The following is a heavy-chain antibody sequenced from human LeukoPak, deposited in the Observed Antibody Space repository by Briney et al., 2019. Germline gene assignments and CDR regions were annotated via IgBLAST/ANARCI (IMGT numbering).Heavy chain of an antibody. D-gene: IGHD3-10*01. Sequence: TSETLSLTCTVSGGSISSYYWSWIRQPPGKGLEWIGYIHYSGSTNYNPSVKSRVTISVDTSKNQFSLGLSSVTAADTAVYYCARLEGYCGSGSTNWFDPWGQGTLVTVSS. CDR1: GGSISSYY. CDR2: IHYSGST. V-gene: IGHV4-59*08. CDR3: ARLEGYCGSGSTNWFDP. J-gene: IGHJ5*02.